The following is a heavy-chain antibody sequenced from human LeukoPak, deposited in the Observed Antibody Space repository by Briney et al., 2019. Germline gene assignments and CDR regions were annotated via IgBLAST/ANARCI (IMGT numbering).Heavy chain of an antibody. CDR1: GFTFSTYA. CDR2: VGGGNSIT. CDR3: AKGFWRYLDY. V-gene: IGHV3-23*01. Sequence: GGSPRLSCAASGFTFSTYAMSWVRQAPGKGLEWVSAVGGGNSITYYTDSVKGRFTISRDNSKNTVYLQMNSLRAEDTAVYYCAKGFWRYLDYWGQGTLVTVSS. J-gene: IGHJ4*02. D-gene: IGHD1-1*01.